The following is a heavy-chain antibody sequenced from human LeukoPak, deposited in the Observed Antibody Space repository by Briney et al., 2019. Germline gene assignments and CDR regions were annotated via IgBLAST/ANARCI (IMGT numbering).Heavy chain of an antibody. CDR1: GASLSTSPYY. Sequence: SETLSLTCSGSGASLSTSPYYWGWIRQPPGKGLEWIGSIYYSGSTYYNPSLKSRVTISVDTSKNQFSLKLSSVTAADTAVYYCARVKRNWNYPFDPWGQGTLVTVSS. V-gene: IGHV4-39*07. D-gene: IGHD1-7*01. CDR3: ARVKRNWNYPFDP. J-gene: IGHJ5*02. CDR2: IYYSGST.